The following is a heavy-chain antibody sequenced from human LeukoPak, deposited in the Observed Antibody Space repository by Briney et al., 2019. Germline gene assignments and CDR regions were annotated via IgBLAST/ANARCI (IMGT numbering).Heavy chain of an antibody. J-gene: IGHJ6*02. Sequence: GASVKVSCKASGYTFTGYYMHWVRQAPGQGLEWMGWINPNGGGTNYAQKFEGRVTMTRDTSISTAYMELSRLRSDGTAVYYCAYPLEQQLGMDVWGQGTTVTVSS. CDR1: GYTFTGYY. CDR2: INPNGGGT. CDR3: AYPLEQQLGMDV. D-gene: IGHD6-13*01. V-gene: IGHV1-2*02.